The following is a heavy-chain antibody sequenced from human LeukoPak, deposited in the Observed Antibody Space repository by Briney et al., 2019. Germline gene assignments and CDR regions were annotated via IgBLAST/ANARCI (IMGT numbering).Heavy chain of an antibody. Sequence: ALVKVSCKASGYTFTGYYMHWVRQAPGQGLEWMGWINPNSGGTNYAQKLQGRVTMTTDTSTSTAYMELRSLRSDDTAVYYCARERYCSSTSCSNSDYWGQGTLVTVSS. J-gene: IGHJ4*02. CDR3: ARERYCSSTSCSNSDY. D-gene: IGHD2-2*01. V-gene: IGHV1-2*02. CDR2: INPNSGGT. CDR1: GYTFTGYY.